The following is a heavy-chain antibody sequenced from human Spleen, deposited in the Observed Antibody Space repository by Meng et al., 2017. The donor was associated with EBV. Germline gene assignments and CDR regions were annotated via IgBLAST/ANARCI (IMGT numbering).Heavy chain of an antibody. CDR2: IFPIFTSA. CDR3: ARSSYRSGWYIDY. J-gene: IGHJ4*02. CDR1: GGTFSTYA. V-gene: IGHV1-69*01. D-gene: IGHD6-19*01. Sequence: QVRLVQSGAGVKKPGSSVKASCKASGGTFSTYAISWVRQAPGQGLEWMGGIFPIFTSATYAQKFQGRVTISADESTSTVHMELSSLRSEDTAVYYCARSSYRSGWYIDYWVQGTLVTVSS.